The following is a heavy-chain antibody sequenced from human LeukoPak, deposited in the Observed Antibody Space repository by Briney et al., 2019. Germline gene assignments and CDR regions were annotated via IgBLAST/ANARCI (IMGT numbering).Heavy chain of an antibody. CDR3: ARGYSSSWYFYYYMDV. CDR1: GGSISNYY. D-gene: IGHD6-13*01. CDR2: IYYSGTT. J-gene: IGHJ6*03. Sequence: KPSETLSLTCTVSGGSISNYYWSWIRQPPGKGLEWIGYIYYSGTTNYNPSLKSRVTISVDTSKNQFSLKLSSVTAADTAVYYCARGYSSSWYFYYYMDVWGKGTTVTVSS. V-gene: IGHV4-59*12.